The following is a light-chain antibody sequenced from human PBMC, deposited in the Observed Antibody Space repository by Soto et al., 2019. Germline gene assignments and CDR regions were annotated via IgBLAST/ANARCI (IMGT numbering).Light chain of an antibody. CDR2: EDN. CDR1: SSDVGIYNL. Sequence: QSALTQPASVSGSPGQSITFSCTGTSSDVGIYNLVSWYQQLPGKAPKLMIYEDNKRPSGVSDRFSGSKSGNTASLTISGLQAEDEADYYCCSYAGINTVFVFGTGTKLTVL. V-gene: IGLV2-23*01. J-gene: IGLJ1*01. CDR3: CSYAGINTVFV.